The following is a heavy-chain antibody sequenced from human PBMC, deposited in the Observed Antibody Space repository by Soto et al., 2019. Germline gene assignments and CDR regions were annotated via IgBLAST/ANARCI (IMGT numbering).Heavy chain of an antibody. CDR3: ARVSSEIHAPPLLCFDY. CDR2: IYPGDSDT. CDR1: GYSFTSYW. J-gene: IGHJ4*02. V-gene: IGHV5-51*01. D-gene: IGHD2-21*01. Sequence: PGESLKISCKGPGYSFTSYWIGWVRQMPGKGLELMGIIYPGDSDTRYSPSFQGQVTISADKSISTAYLQWSSLKASDTAMYYCARVSSEIHAPPLLCFDYCGQRTLFTV.